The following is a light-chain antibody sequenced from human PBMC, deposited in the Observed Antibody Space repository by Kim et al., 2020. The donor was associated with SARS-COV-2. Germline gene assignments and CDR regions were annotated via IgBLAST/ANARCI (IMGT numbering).Light chain of an antibody. CDR2: DVN. Sequence: QSALIQPRSVSGSPGQSVTISCTGSSSDIGGYNYVSWYQQHPGKAPKLVIFDVNKRPSGVPDCFSGSKSVNTASLTVSGLRAEDEADYFCCAFAGTYNFYVFGSGTKVTVL. CDR1: SSDIGGYNY. CDR3: CAFAGTYNFYV. J-gene: IGLJ1*01. V-gene: IGLV2-11*01.